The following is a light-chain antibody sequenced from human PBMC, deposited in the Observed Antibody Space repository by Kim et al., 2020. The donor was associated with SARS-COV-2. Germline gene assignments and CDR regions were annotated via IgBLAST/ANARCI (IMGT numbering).Light chain of an antibody. V-gene: IGLV2-14*03. CDR2: DVT. CDR1: NDGVGYYNS. CDR3: SSHTTSSTYV. Sequence: GQSITISCTGTNDGVGYYNSGSWYQQHPAKAPKLVIYDVTERASGVSNRCSCSQSGNTASLTSSGLRAEDEADYYCSSHTTSSTYVFGSGTKVTVL. J-gene: IGLJ1*01.